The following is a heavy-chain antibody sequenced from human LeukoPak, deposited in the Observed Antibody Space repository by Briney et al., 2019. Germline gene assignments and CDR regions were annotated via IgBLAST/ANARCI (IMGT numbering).Heavy chain of an antibody. CDR1: GGSISGHY. Sequence: SETLSLTCTVSGGSISGHYWTWIRQLPGKGLEWIGYIYNSGITNYNPSLKSRVAISVDTSKNQVSLRLSSVTAADTAVYYCARGGSIVGTTPHDTFDIWGQGTVVTVSS. V-gene: IGHV4-59*11. CDR3: ARGGSIVGTTPHDTFDI. CDR2: IYNSGIT. D-gene: IGHD1-26*01. J-gene: IGHJ3*02.